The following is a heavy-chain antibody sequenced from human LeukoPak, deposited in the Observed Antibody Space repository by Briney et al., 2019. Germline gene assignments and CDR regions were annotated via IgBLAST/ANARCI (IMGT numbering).Heavy chain of an antibody. J-gene: IGHJ6*02. D-gene: IGHD6-6*01. CDR2: INQDGSEK. CDR1: GFTFSIYW. V-gene: IGHV3-7*05. CDR3: VRDGPGGIEARKRHYGMDV. Sequence: GGSLRLSCAASGFTFSIYWMSWVRQAPGKGLEWVASINQDGSEKYYVDSVKGRCTISRDNAKTSLYLQMSSLRAEDAAAYYCVRDGPGGIEARKRHYGMDVWGQGTTVSVSS.